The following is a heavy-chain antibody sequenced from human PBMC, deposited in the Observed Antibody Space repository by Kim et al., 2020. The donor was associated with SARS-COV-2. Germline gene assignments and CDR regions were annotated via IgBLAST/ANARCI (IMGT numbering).Heavy chain of an antibody. J-gene: IGHJ4*02. D-gene: IGHD3-16*01. CDR2: ITATDEST. V-gene: IGHV3-23*01. CDR1: GFTFSAFA. CDR3: TSWAY. Sequence: GGSLRLSCAVSGFTFSAFAISWVRQAPGKGLEWVSSITATDESTHYADSLKGRFTVSRDNSKNTLSLQMNSLRADDTAMYFCTSWAYWGQGALVIVSS.